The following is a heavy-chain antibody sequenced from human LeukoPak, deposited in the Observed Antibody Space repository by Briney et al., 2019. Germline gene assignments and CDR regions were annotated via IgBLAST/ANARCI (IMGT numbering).Heavy chain of an antibody. J-gene: IGHJ4*02. CDR2: IYYSGNT. CDR1: GGSINSDGYY. V-gene: IGHV4-31*03. D-gene: IGHD6-13*01. Sequence: SQTLSLTCTVSGGSINSDGYYWSWIRQHPGKGLEWIGYIYYSGNTYYNPSLESRVTISVDTSKNQFSLMLSSVTAADTAVYYCARSSSSWSNYYFDYWGQGTLVTVSS. CDR3: ARSSSSWSNYYFDY.